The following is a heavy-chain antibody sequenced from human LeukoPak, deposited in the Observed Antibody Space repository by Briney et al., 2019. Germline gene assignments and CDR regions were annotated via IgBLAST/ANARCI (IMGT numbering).Heavy chain of an antibody. V-gene: IGHV3-23*01. J-gene: IGHJ4*02. Sequence: GRSLRLSCAASGFIFSNYGMHWVRQAPGKGLEWVSAISGSGGSTYYADSVKGRFTISRDNSKNTLYLQMNSLRAEDTAVYYCAKEPYYDFWSGYYDYWGQGTLVTVSS. CDR1: GFIFSNYG. CDR2: ISGSGGST. CDR3: AKEPYYDFWSGYYDY. D-gene: IGHD3-3*01.